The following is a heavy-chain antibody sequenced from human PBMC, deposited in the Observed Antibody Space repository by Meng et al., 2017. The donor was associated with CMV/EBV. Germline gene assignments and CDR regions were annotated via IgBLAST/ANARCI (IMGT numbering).Heavy chain of an antibody. Sequence: GSLRLSCTVSGGSISSYYWSWIRQPAGKGLEWIGRIYTSGSTNYNPSLKSRVTMSVDTSKNQFSLKLSSVTAADTAVYYCARDLYDSSGYPAYGMDVWGQETTVTVSS. CDR1: GGSISSYY. D-gene: IGHD3-22*01. CDR2: IYTSGST. CDR3: ARDLYDSSGYPAYGMDV. V-gene: IGHV4-4*07. J-gene: IGHJ6*02.